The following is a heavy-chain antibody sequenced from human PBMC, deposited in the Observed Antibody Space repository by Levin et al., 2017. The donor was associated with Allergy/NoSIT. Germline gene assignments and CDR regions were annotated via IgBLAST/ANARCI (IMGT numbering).Heavy chain of an antibody. CDR2: ISYDGSNK. J-gene: IGHJ4*02. D-gene: IGHD4-23*01. CDR3: ARANYGGNSHVATAHY. CDR1: GFTFSSYA. Sequence: GGSLRLSCAASGFTFSSYAMHWVRQAPGKGLEWVAVISYDGSNKYYADSVKGRFTISRDNSKNTLYLQMNSLRAEDTAVYYCARANYGGNSHVATAHYWGQGTLVTVS. V-gene: IGHV3-30*04.